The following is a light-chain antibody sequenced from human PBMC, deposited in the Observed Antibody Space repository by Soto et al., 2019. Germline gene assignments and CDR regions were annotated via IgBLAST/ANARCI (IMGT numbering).Light chain of an antibody. CDR1: SSNIGTKT. V-gene: IGLV1-44*01. J-gene: IGLJ1*01. CDR3: AAWDDSLNGYV. Sequence: QSVLTQPPSASGTPGQRVTISCSGSSSNIGTKTVNWYQQLPGTAPKLLIYSNNQRPSGVPDRFSVSKSVTSASLAISGLQSEDEADYYCAAWDDSLNGYVFGTGTKLTVL. CDR2: SNN.